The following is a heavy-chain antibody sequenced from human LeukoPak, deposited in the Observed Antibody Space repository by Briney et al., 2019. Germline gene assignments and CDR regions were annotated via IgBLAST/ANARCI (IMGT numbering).Heavy chain of an antibody. Sequence: GGSLRLSCAASGFTFSSYSMNWVRQAPGKGLEWVSYISSSSSTIYYADSVKGRFTISRDNAKNSLYLQMNSLRAEDTAVYYCARDRPYNWNEDAFDIWGQGTMVTVSS. CDR1: GFTFSSYS. D-gene: IGHD1-1*01. CDR2: ISSSSSTI. CDR3: ARDRPYNWNEDAFDI. V-gene: IGHV3-48*04. J-gene: IGHJ3*02.